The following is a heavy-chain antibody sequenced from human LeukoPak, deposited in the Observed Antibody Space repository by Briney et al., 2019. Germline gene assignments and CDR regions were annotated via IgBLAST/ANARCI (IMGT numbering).Heavy chain of an antibody. CDR1: GYTCTSYG. J-gene: IGHJ4*02. Sequence: ASVKVSCKASGYTCTSYGISWVRQAHGQGLEWMGLMNPNSGNTGYAQKFQGRVTMTRNTSISTAYMELSSLRSEDTAVYYCARAHCSGGSCSFDYWGQGTLVTVSS. D-gene: IGHD2-15*01. V-gene: IGHV1-8*02. CDR2: MNPNSGNT. CDR3: ARAHCSGGSCSFDY.